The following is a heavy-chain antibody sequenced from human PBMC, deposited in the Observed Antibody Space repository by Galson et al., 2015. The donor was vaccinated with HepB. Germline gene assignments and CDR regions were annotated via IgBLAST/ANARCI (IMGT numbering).Heavy chain of an antibody. J-gene: IGHJ4*02. CDR1: GGSISSGGYY. Sequence: LTCTVSGGSISSGGYYWSWIRQHPGKGLEWIGYIYYSGSTYYNPSLRSRVTISVDTSKNQFSLKLSSVTAADTAVYYCAGARTTGDYYFDYWGQGTLVTVSS. V-gene: IGHV4-30-4*08. CDR3: AGARTTGDYYFDY. CDR2: IYYSGST. D-gene: IGHD1-7*01.